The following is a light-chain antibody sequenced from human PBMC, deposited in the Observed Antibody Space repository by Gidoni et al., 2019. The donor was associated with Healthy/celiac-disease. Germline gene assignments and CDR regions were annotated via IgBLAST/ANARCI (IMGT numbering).Light chain of an antibody. J-gene: IGLJ2*01. CDR1: SLRSYY. V-gene: IGLV3-19*01. CDR2: GKH. CDR3: NSRDSSGNHPV. Sequence: SSELTQDPAVSVALGPTVRITCQGDSLRSYYASWYQQKPGQAPVLVIYGKHNRPSGIPDRFSGSSSGNTASLTIPGAQAEDEADYYCNSRDSSGNHPVFGGGTKLTVL.